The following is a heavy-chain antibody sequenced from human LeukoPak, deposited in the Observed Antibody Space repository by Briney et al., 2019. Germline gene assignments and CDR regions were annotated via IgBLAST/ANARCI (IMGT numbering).Heavy chain of an antibody. CDR3: TRDQPYMDV. CDR2: IYHSGST. Sequence: SETLSLTCTVSGYSISSGYYWGWIRQPPGNGLEWIGSIYHSGSTYYNPSLKSRVTISVDTSKNQFSLKLSYVTAADTAMYYCTRDQPYMDVWGKGTTVSVSS. V-gene: IGHV4-38-2*02. J-gene: IGHJ6*03. CDR1: GYSISSGYY.